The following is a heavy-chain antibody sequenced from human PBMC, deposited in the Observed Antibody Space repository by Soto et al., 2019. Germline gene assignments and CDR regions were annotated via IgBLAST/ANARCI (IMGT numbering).Heavy chain of an antibody. V-gene: IGHV1-46*01. J-gene: IGHJ4*02. CDR3: ARGGGGYYDSSGYSPFDY. CDR2: LNPSGGGT. Sequence: GASVKVSCKASGYTFTSYYMHWVRQAPGQGLEWMGILNPSGGGTSYAQKFQGRVTMTRDTSTSTVYMDLTSLRSEDTAMYYCARGGGGYYDSSGYSPFDYWGRGTLVTVSS. D-gene: IGHD3-22*01. CDR1: GYTFTSYY.